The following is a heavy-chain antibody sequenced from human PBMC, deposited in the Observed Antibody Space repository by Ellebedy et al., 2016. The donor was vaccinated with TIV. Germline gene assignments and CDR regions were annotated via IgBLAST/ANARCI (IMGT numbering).Heavy chain of an antibody. CDR1: GYTFNSYY. CDR3: ASGDY. CDR2: INPSGGTT. V-gene: IGHV1-46*02. Sequence: ASVKVSXXASGYTFNSYYIYWVRQAPGQGLEWMGIINPSGGTTTYAQQFQGRVTMTEDTSTDTAYMELSSLRSEDTAVYYCASGDYWGQGTLVTVSS. J-gene: IGHJ4*02.